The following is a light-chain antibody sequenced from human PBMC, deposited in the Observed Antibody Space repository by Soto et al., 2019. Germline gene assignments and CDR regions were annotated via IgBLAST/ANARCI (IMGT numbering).Light chain of an antibody. V-gene: IGLV2-11*01. CDR3: CSYAGSYTNV. CDR2: DVT. Sequence: QSALTQPPSVSGSPGQSVTISCTGTSSDVGNYNYVSWYQQHPGKAPRLMIYDVTKRPSGVPGRFSGSKSGNTASLSISGLQAEDEAEYYCCSYAGSYTNVFGSGTKLTVL. CDR1: SSDVGNYNY. J-gene: IGLJ1*01.